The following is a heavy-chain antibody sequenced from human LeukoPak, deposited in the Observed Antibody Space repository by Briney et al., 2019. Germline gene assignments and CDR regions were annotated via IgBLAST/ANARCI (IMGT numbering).Heavy chain of an antibody. J-gene: IGHJ6*02. V-gene: IGHV4-30-2*01. CDR1: GGSISSGGYS. D-gene: IGHD2-15*01. Sequence: SETLSLTCAVSGGSISSGGYSWSWIRQPPGKGLEWIGYIYHSGSTYYNPSLKSRVTISVDRSKNQFSLKLSSVTAADTAAYYCASLLGYCSGGSCPGDVWGQGTTVTVSS. CDR3: ASLLGYCSGGSCPGDV. CDR2: IYHSGST.